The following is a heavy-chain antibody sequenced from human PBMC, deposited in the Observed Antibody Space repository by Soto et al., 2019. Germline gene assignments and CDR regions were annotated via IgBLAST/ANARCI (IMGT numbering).Heavy chain of an antibody. V-gene: IGHV5-10-1*01. CDR3: ARLQPAAGDNDLTFDY. CDR1: GYSFTNYW. CDR2: IDPSDSYT. Sequence: EVQLVQSGAEVKKPGESLKISCKGSGYSFTNYWIRWVRQMPGKDLEWMGKIDPSDSYTNYSPSFQGHVTISADKSISTAYLQWSSLQASDTAMYYCARLQPAAGDNDLTFDYWGQGTLVTVSS. D-gene: IGHD6-13*01. J-gene: IGHJ4*02.